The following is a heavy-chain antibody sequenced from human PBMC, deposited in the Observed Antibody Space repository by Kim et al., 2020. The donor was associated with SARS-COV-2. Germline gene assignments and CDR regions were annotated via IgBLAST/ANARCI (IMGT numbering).Heavy chain of an antibody. CDR2: INPADGIT. Sequence: ASVKVSCKGFGYTFTSYVMHWVRQVPGQGLEWVGWINPADGITKYSQKFEGRVTMTRDTPAITFYMELTSLRDEDTAVYYCARSLAVAGQEGYWGQGTLVTISS. CDR3: ARSLAVAGQEGY. CDR1: GYTFTSYV. J-gene: IGHJ4*02. D-gene: IGHD6-19*01. V-gene: IGHV1-3*01.